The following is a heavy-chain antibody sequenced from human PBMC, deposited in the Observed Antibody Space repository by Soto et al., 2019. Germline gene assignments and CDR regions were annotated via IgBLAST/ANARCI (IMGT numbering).Heavy chain of an antibody. J-gene: IGHJ6*03. CDR2: IIPILGIA. D-gene: IGHD3-9*01. CDR1: GGTFSSYT. CDR3: ARERYDTSKNYYYYYMDV. Sequence: ASVKVSCKASGGTFSSYTISWVRQAPGQGLEWMGRIIPILGIANYAQKYQGRVTITADKSTSTAYMELSSLRSEDTAVCYCARERYDTSKNYYYYYMDVWGKGTTVTVSS. V-gene: IGHV1-69*04.